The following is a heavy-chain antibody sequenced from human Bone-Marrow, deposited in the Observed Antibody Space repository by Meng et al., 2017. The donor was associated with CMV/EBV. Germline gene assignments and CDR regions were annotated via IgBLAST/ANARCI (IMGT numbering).Heavy chain of an antibody. CDR3: ARESKTRIAAAEPWYFDL. D-gene: IGHD6-13*01. V-gene: IGHV3-74*01. CDR1: GFTFSSYW. Sequence: GESLKISCAASGFTFSSYWMHWVRQAPGKGLVWVSRINSDGSSTSYADSVKGRFTISRDNAKNTLYLQMNSLRAEDTAVYYCARESKTRIAAAEPWYFDLWGRGTLVTVSS. J-gene: IGHJ2*01. CDR2: INSDGSST.